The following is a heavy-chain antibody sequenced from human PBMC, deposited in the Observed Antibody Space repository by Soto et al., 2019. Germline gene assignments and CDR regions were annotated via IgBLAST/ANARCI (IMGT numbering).Heavy chain of an antibody. CDR2: IYYSGST. Sequence: PSETLSLTCTVSGGSISSYYWSWIRQPPGKGLEWIGYIYYSGSTNYNPSLKSRVTISVDTSKNQFSLKLSSVTAADTAVYYCARGNPRLSGRSRDWFDPWGQGTLVTVSS. CDR3: ARGNPRLSGRSRDWFDP. J-gene: IGHJ5*02. CDR1: GGSISSYY. D-gene: IGHD1-26*01. V-gene: IGHV4-59*01.